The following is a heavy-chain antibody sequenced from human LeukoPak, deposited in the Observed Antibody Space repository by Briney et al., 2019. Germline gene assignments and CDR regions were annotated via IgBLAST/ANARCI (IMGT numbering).Heavy chain of an antibody. CDR1: GFTFDDYA. V-gene: IGHV3-9*03. D-gene: IGHD4-17*01. Sequence: GGSLRLSCAGSGFTFDDYAMHWVRQAPGKGLEWVSGISWNSGSIGYADSVKGRFTISRDNAKNSLYLQMNSLRAEDMALYYCAKDIQHGDYGFWYFDLWGRGTLVTVSS. CDR3: AKDIQHGDYGFWYFDL. CDR2: ISWNSGSI. J-gene: IGHJ2*01.